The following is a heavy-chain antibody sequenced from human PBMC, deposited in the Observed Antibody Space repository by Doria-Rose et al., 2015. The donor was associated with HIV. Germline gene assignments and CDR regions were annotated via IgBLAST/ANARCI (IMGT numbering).Heavy chain of an antibody. Sequence: TLSLTCTVSGASITTHYWNWIRQPPGKGLEWVGYIYGNGSTNYNPSLKSRVTISIDTSKNQFSLKVKSVTAADTAVYFCARDTLKYQLLSGGWFDPWGQGTLVTVSS. CDR3: ARDTLKYQLLSGGWFDP. V-gene: IGHV4-59*11. CDR2: IYGNGST. J-gene: IGHJ5*02. CDR1: GASITTHY. D-gene: IGHD2-2*01.